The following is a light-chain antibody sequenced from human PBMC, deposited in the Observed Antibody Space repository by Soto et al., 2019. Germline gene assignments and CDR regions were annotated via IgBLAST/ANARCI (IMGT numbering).Light chain of an antibody. Sequence: DIQMTQSPSTLSASVGDRVTITCRASQSISSWLAWYQQKPGKAPKVMIYKASSLESGVPSTFSGSGSGTEFTLTSTSLQPDDFGTYYCQQYSSYPYTFGQGTKLEIK. CDR1: QSISSW. J-gene: IGKJ2*01. CDR3: QQYSSYPYT. CDR2: KAS. V-gene: IGKV1-5*03.